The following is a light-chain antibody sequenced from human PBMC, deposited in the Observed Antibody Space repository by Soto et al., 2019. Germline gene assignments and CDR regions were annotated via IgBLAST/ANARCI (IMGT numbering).Light chain of an antibody. CDR1: SSNIGAGYD. Sequence: QSVLTQPPSVSGAPGQRVTISCTGSSSNIGAGYDVHWYQQLPGTAPKLLIHANINRPSGVPDRFSGSKSGTSVSLAITGLQAEDEADYYCQSYDNSRSGSIFGGGTKLTVL. CDR2: ANI. CDR3: QSYDNSRSGSI. J-gene: IGLJ2*01. V-gene: IGLV1-40*01.